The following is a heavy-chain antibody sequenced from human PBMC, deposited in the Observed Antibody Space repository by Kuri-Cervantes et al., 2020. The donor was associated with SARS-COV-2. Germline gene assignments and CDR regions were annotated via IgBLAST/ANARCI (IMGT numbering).Heavy chain of an antibody. V-gene: IGHV3-23*01. CDR3: AQDVSQLGRACRY. Sequence: GGSLRLSCAASGFSFSSYAMSWARQAPGKGLEWVSAISGSGDNTYYADSVKGRFTISRDNSQNTVYLQMNSLRGEDTALYYCAQDVSQLGRACRYWGQGTLVTVSS. CDR2: ISGSGDNT. CDR1: GFSFSSYA. D-gene: IGHD6-6*01. J-gene: IGHJ4*02.